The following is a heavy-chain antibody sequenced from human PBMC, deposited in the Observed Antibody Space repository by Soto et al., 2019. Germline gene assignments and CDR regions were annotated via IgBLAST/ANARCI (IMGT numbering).Heavy chain of an antibody. V-gene: IGHV3-21*06. J-gene: IGHJ3*01. CDR2: ISGSGSYI. CDR1: GFIFSSYT. Sequence: GGSLRLSCTASGFIFSSYTINWVRQAPGKGLEWVSSISGSGSYIYIADSMKGRITISGDNAQNSVHLQMNSLRVEDTAVYYCARAGLEPANAFDVWGQGTKVTVSS. D-gene: IGHD2-2*01. CDR3: ARAGLEPANAFDV.